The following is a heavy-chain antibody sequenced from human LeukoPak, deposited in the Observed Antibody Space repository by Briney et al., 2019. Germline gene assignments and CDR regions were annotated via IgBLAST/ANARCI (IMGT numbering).Heavy chain of an antibody. CDR1: GYTFTSYG. D-gene: IGHD4-17*01. J-gene: IGHJ4*02. CDR2: ISAYNGNT. Sequence: ASVKVSCKASGYTFTSYGISRVRQAPGQGLEWMGWISAYNGNTNYAQKLQGRVTMTTDTSTSTAYMELRSLRSDDTAVYYCARGAFDDYGDGGFGYWGQGTLVTVSS. V-gene: IGHV1-18*01. CDR3: ARGAFDDYGDGGFGY.